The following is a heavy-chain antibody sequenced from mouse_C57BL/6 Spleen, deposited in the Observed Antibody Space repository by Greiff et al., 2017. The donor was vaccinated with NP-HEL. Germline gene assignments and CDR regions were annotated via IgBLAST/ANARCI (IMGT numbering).Heavy chain of an antibody. J-gene: IGHJ4*01. D-gene: IGHD2-4*01. CDR1: GFSFNTYA. V-gene: IGHV10-1*01. Sequence: DVQLVESGGGLVQPKGSLKLSCAASGFSFNTYAMNWVRQAPGKGLEWVARIRSKSNNYATYYADSVKDRFTISRDDSESMLYLQMNNLKTEDTAMYYCVSLPNYYDYEEDYAMDYWGQGTSVTVSS. CDR2: IRSKSNNYAT. CDR3: VSLPNYYDYEEDYAMDY.